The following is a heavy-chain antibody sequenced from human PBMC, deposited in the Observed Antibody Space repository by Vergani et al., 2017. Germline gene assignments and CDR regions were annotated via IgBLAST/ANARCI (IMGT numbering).Heavy chain of an antibody. J-gene: IGHJ4*02. Sequence: QVQLQQWGAGLLKPSETLSLTCAVYGGPFSGYYWSWIRQPPGKGLEWIGEINHSGSTNYNPSLKSRVTISVDTSKNQFSLKLSSVTAADTAVYYCARGPGWYYGGNPFGYWGQGTLVTVSS. D-gene: IGHD4-23*01. CDR3: ARGPGWYYGGNPFGY. CDR2: INHSGST. V-gene: IGHV4-34*01. CDR1: GGPFSGYY.